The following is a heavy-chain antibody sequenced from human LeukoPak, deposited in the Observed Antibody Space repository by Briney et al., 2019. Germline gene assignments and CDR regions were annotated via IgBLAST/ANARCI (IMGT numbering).Heavy chain of an antibody. D-gene: IGHD5-18*01. CDR3: ARGDTAMVTDYYYYMDV. V-gene: IGHV1-2*06. CDR2: INPNSGGT. Sequence: ASVKVSCRASGYTFTGYYMHWVRQALGQGLEWMGRINPNSGGTNYAQRFQGRVTMTRDTSISTAYMELSRLRSDDTAVHYCARGDTAMVTDYYYYMDVWGKGTTVTVSS. CDR1: GYTFTGYY. J-gene: IGHJ6*03.